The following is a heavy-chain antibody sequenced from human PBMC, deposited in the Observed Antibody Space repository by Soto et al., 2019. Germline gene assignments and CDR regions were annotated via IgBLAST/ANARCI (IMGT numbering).Heavy chain of an antibody. D-gene: IGHD6-13*01. J-gene: IGHJ3*02. CDR1: ENTFSTYT. V-gene: IGHV1-46*03. Sequence: ASVKVSCKASENTFSTYTLHWVRQAPGQGLEWMGVINPTTTTTTDAQKFQGRVTMTRDTSTSTVFLELSSLRSGDTAVYFCARDLYSTSWYVRAFDMWGQGTMVTVSS. CDR3: ARDLYSTSWYVRAFDM. CDR2: INPTTTTT.